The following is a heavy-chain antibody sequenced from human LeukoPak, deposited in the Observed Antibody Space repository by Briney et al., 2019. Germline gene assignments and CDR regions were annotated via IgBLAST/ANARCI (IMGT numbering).Heavy chain of an antibody. D-gene: IGHD2-15*01. V-gene: IGHV3-21*01. CDR2: ISSSSSYI. CDR3: ASVDQTYCSGGSCYSRMAFDI. Sequence: PGGSLRLSCAASGFTFSSYSMNWVRQAPGKGLEWVSSISSSSSYIYYADSVKGRFTISRDNAKNSLYLQMNSLRAEDTAVYYCASVDQTYCSGGSCYSRMAFDIWGQGTMVTVSS. CDR1: GFTFSSYS. J-gene: IGHJ3*02.